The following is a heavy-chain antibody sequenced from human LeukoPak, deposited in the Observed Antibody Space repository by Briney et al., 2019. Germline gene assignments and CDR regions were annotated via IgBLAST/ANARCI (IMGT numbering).Heavy chain of an antibody. CDR1: GFTFRSHA. CDR2: ISGSGGST. CDR3: AKDLWDDPRGIDY. J-gene: IGHJ4*02. Sequence: GGSLRLSCVGSGFTFRSHAMSWVRQAPGKGLEWVSAISGSGGSTYYADSVKGRFTISRDNSKNTLYLQMNSLRAEDTAVYYCAKDLWDDPRGIDYWGQGTLVTVSS. D-gene: IGHD3-16*01. V-gene: IGHV3-23*01.